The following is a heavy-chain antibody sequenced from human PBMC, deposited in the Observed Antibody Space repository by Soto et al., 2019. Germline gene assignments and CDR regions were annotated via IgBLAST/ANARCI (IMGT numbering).Heavy chain of an antibody. J-gene: IGHJ6*02. D-gene: IGHD2-2*01. V-gene: IGHV3-30*18. CDR2: ISYDEIDK. CDR3: AKDSGYQLPDNYFYYGLDV. Sequence: QVLLVESGGGVVQSGGSLRLSCAASGFIFSNFGMHWVRQAPGKGLEWVAAISYDEIDKKYATSVKGRFTVSRDNVRNTLSLQMNSLRPEDTAVYYCAKDSGYQLPDNYFYYGLDVWGQGTTVTVSS. CDR1: GFIFSNFG.